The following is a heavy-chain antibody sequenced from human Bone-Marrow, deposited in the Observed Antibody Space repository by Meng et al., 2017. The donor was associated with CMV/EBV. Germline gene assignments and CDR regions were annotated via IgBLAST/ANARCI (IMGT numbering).Heavy chain of an antibody. J-gene: IGHJ4*02. V-gene: IGHV1-2*02. Sequence: ASVKVSCKASGGTFSSYAISWVRQAPGQGLEWMGCINSNSGGTNFAQNFQGRVTMTRDTSISTAYMEMRRLRSGDTAVYYCARSPIFYDFLGTSFDSWGQGTLVTSPQ. CDR3: ARSPIFYDFLGTSFDS. D-gene: IGHD3-3*01. CDR1: GGTFSSYA. CDR2: INSNSGGT.